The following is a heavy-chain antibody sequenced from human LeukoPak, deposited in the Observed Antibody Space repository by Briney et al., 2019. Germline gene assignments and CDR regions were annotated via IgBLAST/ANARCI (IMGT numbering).Heavy chain of an antibody. J-gene: IGHJ4*02. Sequence: GRSLRLSCAASGFTFDDYAMHWVRQAPGKGLEWVSGISWNSGSIGYADSVKGRFTISRDNAKNSLYLQMNSLRAEDTALYYCAKAPGSSIAASYCFDYWGQGTLVTVSS. CDR2: ISWNSGSI. CDR3: AKAPGSSIAASYCFDY. V-gene: IGHV3-9*01. CDR1: GFTFDDYA. D-gene: IGHD6-6*01.